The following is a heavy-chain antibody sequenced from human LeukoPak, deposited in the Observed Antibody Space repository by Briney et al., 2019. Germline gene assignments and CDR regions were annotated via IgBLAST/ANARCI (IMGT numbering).Heavy chain of an antibody. V-gene: IGHV1-2*02. CDR2: INPNSGGT. CDR3: ARDSGYYPDY. J-gene: IGHJ4*02. D-gene: IGHD3-22*01. CDR1: GYTFTSYA. Sequence: GASVKVSCKASGYTFTSYAMHWVRQATGQGLEWMGWINPNSGGTNYAQKFQGRVTMTRDTSISTAYMELSRLRSDDTAVYYCARDSGYYPDYWGQGTLVTVSS.